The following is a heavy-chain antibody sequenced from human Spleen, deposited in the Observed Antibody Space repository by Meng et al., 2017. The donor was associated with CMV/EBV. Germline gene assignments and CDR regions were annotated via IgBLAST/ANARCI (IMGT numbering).Heavy chain of an antibody. CDR3: ARHVRSYFDY. V-gene: IGHV4-39*01. CDR2: IYYSGST. J-gene: IGHJ4*02. Sequence: SETLSLTCSVSGGSISSSRCYWGWVRQPPGKGLEWIGTIYYSGSTYYNPSLKSRVTISVDTSKNQFSLKLSSVTAADTAVYYCARHVRSYFDYWGQGTLVTVSS. CDR1: GGSISSSRCY.